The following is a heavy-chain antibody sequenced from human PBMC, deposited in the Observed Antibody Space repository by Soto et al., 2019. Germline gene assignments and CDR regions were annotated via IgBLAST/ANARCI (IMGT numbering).Heavy chain of an antibody. CDR2: INAGNGNT. D-gene: IGHD3-10*01. CDR1: GYTFTSYA. J-gene: IGHJ6*02. CDR3: ARGSITMVRVVMRVYYYYYGIDV. Sequence: ASVKVSCKASGYTFTSYAMHWVRQAPGQRLEWMGWINAGNGNTKYSQKFQGRVTITRDTSASTAYMELSSLRSEDTAVYYCARGSITMVRVVMRVYYYYYGIDVWGQGTTVTVS. V-gene: IGHV1-3*01.